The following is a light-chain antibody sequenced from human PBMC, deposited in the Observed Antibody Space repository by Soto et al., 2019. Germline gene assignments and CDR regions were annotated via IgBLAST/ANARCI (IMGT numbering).Light chain of an antibody. V-gene: IGLV2-14*01. J-gene: IGLJ3*02. CDR1: SSNVGTYNY. CDR2: NDS. CDR3: SSYTTSNTQV. Sequence: QSALTQPASVSGSPGQSVTISCTGTSSNVGTYNYVSWYQHRPGTAPKLLIYNDSYRPSGVSNRFSGSKSANSASLTISGLQAEDEADYYCSSYTTSNTQVFGGGTKLTVL.